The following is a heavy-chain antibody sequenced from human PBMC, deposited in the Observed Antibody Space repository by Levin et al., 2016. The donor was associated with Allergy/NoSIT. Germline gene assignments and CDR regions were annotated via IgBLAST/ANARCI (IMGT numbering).Heavy chain of an antibody. D-gene: IGHD5-18*01. CDR2: ISSSGSTI. CDR3: ARESAWVQLWPNEFDY. V-gene: IGHV3-48*03. Sequence: WIRQPPGKGLEWVSYISSSGSTIYYADSVKGRFTISRDNAKNSLYLQMNSLRAEDTAVYYCARESAWVQLWPNEFDYWGQGTLVTVSS. J-gene: IGHJ4*02.